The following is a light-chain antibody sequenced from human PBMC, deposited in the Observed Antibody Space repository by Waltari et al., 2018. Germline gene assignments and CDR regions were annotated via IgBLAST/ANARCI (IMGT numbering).Light chain of an antibody. V-gene: IGLV2-14*03. Sequence: QSALTQTASVSGSPGQSITISCTGTSSDDGGYNYVSWYQQHPGKAPKLMIYDVSNRPSGVSNRFSGSKSGNTASLTISGLQAEDEADYYCSSYTSSSTDVVFGGGTKLTVL. J-gene: IGLJ2*01. CDR1: SSDDGGYNY. CDR3: SSYTSSSTDVV. CDR2: DVS.